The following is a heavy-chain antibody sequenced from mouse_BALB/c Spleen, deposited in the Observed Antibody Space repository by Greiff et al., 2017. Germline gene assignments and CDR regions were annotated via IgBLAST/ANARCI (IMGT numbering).Heavy chain of an antibody. Sequence: EVMLVESGGGLVKPGGSLKLSCAASGFTFSSYAMSWVRQTPEKRLEWVASISSGGSTYYPDSVKGRFTISRDNARNILYLQMSSLRSEDTAMYYCARGRYGSYAMDYWGQGTSVTFSS. CDR3: ARGRYGSYAMDY. V-gene: IGHV5-6-5*01. CDR2: ISSGGST. J-gene: IGHJ4*01. D-gene: IGHD2-10*02. CDR1: GFTFSSYA.